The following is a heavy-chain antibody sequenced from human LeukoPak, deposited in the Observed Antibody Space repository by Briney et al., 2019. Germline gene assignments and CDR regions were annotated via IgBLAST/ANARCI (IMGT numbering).Heavy chain of an antibody. CDR3: AELGITMIGGV. V-gene: IGHV3-21*01. CDR1: GFTFSSYE. Sequence: GGSLRLSCAASGFTFSSYEMNWVRQAPGKGLEWVSSISTTSDYIYYADSLKGRFTISRDNAKNSLYLQMNSLRAEDTAVYYCAELGITMIGGVWGKGTTVTISS. J-gene: IGHJ6*04. CDR2: ISTTSDYI. D-gene: IGHD3-10*02.